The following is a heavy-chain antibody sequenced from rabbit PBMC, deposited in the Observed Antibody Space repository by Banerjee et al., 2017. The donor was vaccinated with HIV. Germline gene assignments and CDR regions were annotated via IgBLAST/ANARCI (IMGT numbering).Heavy chain of an antibody. V-gene: IGHV1S45*01. CDR2: INGGSHGNH. D-gene: IGHD2-1*01. CDR1: GFSFSNKYV. Sequence: QEQLEESGGDLVKPEGSLTLTCTASGFSFSNKYVMCWVRQAPGKGLEWIACINGGSHGNHYYASWAKGRFTISKTSSTTMTLQMTSLTAADTATYFCARELYADYGCVDLWGPGTLVTVS. J-gene: IGHJ4*01. CDR3: ARELYADYGCVDL.